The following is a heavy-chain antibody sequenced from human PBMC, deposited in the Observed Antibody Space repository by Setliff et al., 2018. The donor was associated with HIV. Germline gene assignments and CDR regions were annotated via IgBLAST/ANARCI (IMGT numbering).Heavy chain of an antibody. CDR3: ARHGQYGSGSYYNRPFDY. V-gene: IGHV5-51*01. Sequence: PRTSLKIYCKGSGYSFTSYWIAWLRQMPGKGLEWMGIIYPGDSDTRYSPSFQGQVTISADKSISTAYLQWSSLKASDTAMYYCARHGQYGSGSYYNRPFDYWGQGSLVTVSA. J-gene: IGHJ4*02. CDR2: IYPGDSDT. D-gene: IGHD3-10*01. CDR1: GYSFTSYW.